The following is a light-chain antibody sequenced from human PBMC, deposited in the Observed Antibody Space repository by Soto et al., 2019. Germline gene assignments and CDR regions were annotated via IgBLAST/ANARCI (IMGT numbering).Light chain of an antibody. CDR3: QHYGGMWA. V-gene: IGKV1-5*01. Sequence: DIRMTQSASSLSACVGDRVNIXCRASQSFSSGLDWSQQTAGEARKHLIYDASSLESGVTSRFSGSGSGKEFSLTISMLQPDDLTTYECQHYGGMWAFGQGTKVDIK. CDR2: DAS. J-gene: IGKJ1*01. CDR1: QSFSSG.